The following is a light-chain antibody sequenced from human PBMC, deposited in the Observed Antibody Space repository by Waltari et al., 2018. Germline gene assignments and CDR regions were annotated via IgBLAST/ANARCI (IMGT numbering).Light chain of an antibody. CDR1: SSDVGVYNY. J-gene: IGLJ2*01. Sequence: QSALTQPASVSGSPGQSITISCTGSSSDVGVYNYVSWYQQHPGKAPKLLIYEVSYRPSGVSYRFSGSRSGNTASLTICGLQAEDEADYYCSSYTTSSTRVVVGGGTTVTVL. V-gene: IGLV2-14*01. CDR3: SSYTTSSTRVV. CDR2: EVS.